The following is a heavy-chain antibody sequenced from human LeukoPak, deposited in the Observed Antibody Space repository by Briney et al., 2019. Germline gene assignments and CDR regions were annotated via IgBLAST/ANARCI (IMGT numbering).Heavy chain of an antibody. D-gene: IGHD1-1*01. CDR3: GRDKRNDGDY. J-gene: IGHJ4*02. CDR2: ISYDGSNK. CDR1: GFTFSSYA. Sequence: PGGSLRLSCAASGFTFSSYAMHWVRQAPGKGLEWVAVISYDGSNKYYADSVKGRFTISRDNSKNTLYLQMNSLRAEDTAVYYCGRDKRNDGDYWGQGTLVTVSS. V-gene: IGHV3-30-3*01.